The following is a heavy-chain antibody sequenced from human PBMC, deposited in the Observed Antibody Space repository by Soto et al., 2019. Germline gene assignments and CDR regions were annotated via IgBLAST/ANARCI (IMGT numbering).Heavy chain of an antibody. V-gene: IGHV3-74*03. J-gene: IGHJ6*02. CDR2: TNTDGTAT. Sequence: EVQLVESGGGLVQPGGSLRLSCAASGFTFSAYWMHWVRQAPGKGLVWVSRTNTDGTATTYADSVEGRFTISRDNAKNMRYLQMNSLRAEDTAVYYCTRGHYYGMDVWGQGTTVTVSS. CDR1: GFTFSAYW. CDR3: TRGHYYGMDV.